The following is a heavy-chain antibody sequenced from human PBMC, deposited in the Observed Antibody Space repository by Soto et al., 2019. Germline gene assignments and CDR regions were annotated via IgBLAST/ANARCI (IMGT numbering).Heavy chain of an antibody. V-gene: IGHV1-18*01. J-gene: IGHJ6*02. CDR2: ISAYNGNT. CDR3: AREGRIAAAAYYYYYGMDV. CDR1: GYTFTSYG. D-gene: IGHD6-13*01. Sequence: QVQLVQSGAEVKKPGASVKVSCKASGYTFTSYGISWVRQAPGQGLEWMGWISAYNGNTNYAQKLQGRGTMTTDTSTSTAYMELRSLRSDDTAVYYCAREGRIAAAAYYYYYGMDVWGQGTTVTVSS.